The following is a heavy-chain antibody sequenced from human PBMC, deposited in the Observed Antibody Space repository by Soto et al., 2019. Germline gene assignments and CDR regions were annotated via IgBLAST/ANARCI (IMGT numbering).Heavy chain of an antibody. CDR3: TKDRVPDGIYSFDY. V-gene: IGHV3-23*01. Sequence: AGGSLRLSCAASGFSFSDYSMNGVRQAPGKGLEWVSFIDLSGSTTYYRDSVKGRFTIFKDKPKNTVYLQMNRLTVEDAAVYYCTKDRVPDGIYSFDYWGQGALVTVSS. CDR1: GFSFSDYS. J-gene: IGHJ4*02. D-gene: IGHD2-15*01. CDR2: IDLSGSTT.